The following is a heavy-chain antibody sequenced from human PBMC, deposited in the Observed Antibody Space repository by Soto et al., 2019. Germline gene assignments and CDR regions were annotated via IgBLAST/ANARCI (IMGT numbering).Heavy chain of an antibody. CDR2: IRAYNGKT. D-gene: IGHD3-3*01. CDR3: AREGVTSSYYFWSGYYYSHWFDP. V-gene: IGHV1-18*01. Sequence: QVQLGQSGAEVKKPGDSVKVSCKASGYTFPSYGISWVRRAPGQGLEWMGWIRAYNGKTNYAQKLQGRVTMTTDTSTSTAYMELRSMRSDDAAVYYCAREGVTSSYYFWSGYYYSHWFDPWGQGTLVTVSS. CDR1: GYTFPSYG. J-gene: IGHJ5*02.